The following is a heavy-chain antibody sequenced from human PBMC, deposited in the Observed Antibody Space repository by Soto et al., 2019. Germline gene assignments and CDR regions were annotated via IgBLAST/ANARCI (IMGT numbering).Heavy chain of an antibody. V-gene: IGHV4-39*01. Sequence: SETLSLTCTVSGGSISSSSYFWGWIRQPPGKGLEWIGSIYYSGSTYSNPSLKSRVTISVDTSKNQFSLKLSSVTAADTAVYYCARRYYYASSGYQILYYFDYWGQGTLVTVSS. J-gene: IGHJ4*02. CDR2: IYYSGST. CDR3: ARRYYYASSGYQILYYFDY. CDR1: GGSISSSSYF. D-gene: IGHD3-22*01.